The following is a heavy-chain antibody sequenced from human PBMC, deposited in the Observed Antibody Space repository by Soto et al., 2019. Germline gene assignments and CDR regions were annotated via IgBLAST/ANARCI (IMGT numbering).Heavy chain of an antibody. V-gene: IGHV3-11*01. CDR3: ARAQYSSSSVFDY. Sequence: QVQLLESGGGLVKPGGSLRLSCAASGFIFSDYYMSWFRQAPGKGLEWLSYISSGGYTIYYADSVKGRFTISRDNAKNSLYLQINSLGADDTAVYYCARAQYSSSSVFDYWGQGTLVTVSS. CDR1: GFIFSDYY. D-gene: IGHD6-6*01. J-gene: IGHJ4*02. CDR2: ISSGGYTI.